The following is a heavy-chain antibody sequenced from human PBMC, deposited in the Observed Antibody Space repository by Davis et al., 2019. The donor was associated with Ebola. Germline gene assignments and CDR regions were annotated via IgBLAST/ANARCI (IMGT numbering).Heavy chain of an antibody. CDR3: AKGRHSTYYDFWIAYYDY. CDR2: ISGSGGST. CDR1: GFTFSSYA. J-gene: IGHJ4*02. Sequence: GESLKISCAASGFTFSSYAMSWVRQAPGKGLEWVSVISGSGGSTYYADSVKGRFTISRDNSKNTLYLQMSSLRAEDTAVYYCAKGRHSTYYDFWIAYYDYWGRGTLVTVSS. V-gene: IGHV3-23*01. D-gene: IGHD3-3*01.